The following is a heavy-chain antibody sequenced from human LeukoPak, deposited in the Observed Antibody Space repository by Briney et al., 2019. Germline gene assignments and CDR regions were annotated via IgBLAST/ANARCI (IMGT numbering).Heavy chain of an antibody. CDR1: GGTFSSYA. J-gene: IGHJ6*03. V-gene: IGHV1-69*06. D-gene: IGHD3-10*01. Sequence: SVKVSCKASGGTFSSYAISWVRQAPGQGLEWMGGIIPIFGTANYAQKFQGRVTITADKSTSTAYMELSSLGSEDTAVYYCARRVVGSGSQAPSLGYYYMDVWGKGTTVTVSS. CDR3: ARRVVGSGSQAPSLGYYYMDV. CDR2: IIPIFGTA.